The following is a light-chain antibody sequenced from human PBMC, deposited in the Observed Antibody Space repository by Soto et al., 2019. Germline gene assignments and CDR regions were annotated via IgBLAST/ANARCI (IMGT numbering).Light chain of an antibody. V-gene: IGLV2-14*01. CDR3: SSYNSSSSPYV. CDR2: EVS. CDR1: SSNVGGFND. J-gene: IGLJ1*01. Sequence: QSVLTQPASVSGSPGQTITISCTGTSSNVGGFNDVSWYQQHPGKAPKLIIYEVSNRPSGVSNRFSGSKSGNTASLTISGLQAEDEADYYCSSYNSSSSPYVFGTGTKVTVL.